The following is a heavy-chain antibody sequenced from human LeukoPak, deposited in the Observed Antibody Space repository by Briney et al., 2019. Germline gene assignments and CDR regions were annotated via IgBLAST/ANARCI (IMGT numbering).Heavy chain of an antibody. V-gene: IGHV4-59*01. CDR2: IYYSGST. Sequence: SETLSLTCTVSGGSISSYYWSWIRQPPGKGLEWIGYIYYSGSTNYNPSLKSRVTISVDASKNQFSLKLSSVTAADTAVYYCARDRYYGALNDYYYYYGMDVWGQGTTVTVTS. CDR3: ARDRYYGALNDYYYYYGMDV. CDR1: GGSISSYY. J-gene: IGHJ6*02. D-gene: IGHD1-26*01.